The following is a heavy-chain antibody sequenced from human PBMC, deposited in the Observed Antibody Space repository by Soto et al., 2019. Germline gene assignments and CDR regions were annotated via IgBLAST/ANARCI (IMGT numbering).Heavy chain of an antibody. CDR2: ISWNSGSI. V-gene: IGHV3-9*01. CDR3: AKGPSISYDFWSGYNWFDP. Sequence: GGSLRLSCAASGFTFDDYAMHWVRQAPGKGLEWVSGISWNSGSIGYADSVKGRFTISTDNAKNSLYLQMNSLRAEDTALYYCAKGPSISYDFWSGYNWFDPWGQGTLVTVSS. J-gene: IGHJ5*02. CDR1: GFTFDDYA. D-gene: IGHD3-3*01.